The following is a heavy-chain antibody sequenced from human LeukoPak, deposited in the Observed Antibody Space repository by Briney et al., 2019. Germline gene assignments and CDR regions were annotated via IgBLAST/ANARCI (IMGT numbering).Heavy chain of an antibody. J-gene: IGHJ4*02. V-gene: IGHV3-23*01. CDR3: AKVKVVGYSTFDY. CDR2: FTRNDETT. Sequence: LSLTCTVSGGSISSGSYYWSWVRQAPGKGLEWVSGFTRNDETTSYADSVKGRFTISRDNSKNTLYLQMSSLRAEDTAVYYCAKVKVVGYSTFDYWGQGALVTVSS. D-gene: IGHD2-8*01. CDR1: GGSISSGSYY.